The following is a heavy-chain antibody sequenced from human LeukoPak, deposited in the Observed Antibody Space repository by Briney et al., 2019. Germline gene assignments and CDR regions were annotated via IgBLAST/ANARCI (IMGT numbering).Heavy chain of an antibody. CDR2: LSPHGNYE. J-gene: IGHJ4*02. CDR3: ARDWIDRSLDY. V-gene: IGHV3-33*01. D-gene: IGHD2-2*03. CDR1: GFTFSDYG. Sequence: GGSLRLSCAASGFTFSDYGIHGVRQAPAKERDGVAVLSPHGNYEYYADSVQGRFTISRDDSKNTVYLQMNSLRDEDTAVYYCARDWIDRSLDYWGQGTLVTVSS.